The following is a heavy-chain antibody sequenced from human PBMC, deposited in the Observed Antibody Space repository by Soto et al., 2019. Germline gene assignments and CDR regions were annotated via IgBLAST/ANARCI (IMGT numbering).Heavy chain of an antibody. J-gene: IGHJ5*02. V-gene: IGHV4-34*01. D-gene: IGHD2-21*01. CDR2: INHSGST. CDR1: GGSFSGYY. Sequence: SETLSLTCAVYGGSFSGYYWSWIRQPPGKGLEWIGNINHSGSTNYNPSLRSRVTISVDTSKNQFSLKLTSVAAADTAMYYCASRIPTWSLSWGQGALVTVSS. CDR3: ASRIPTWSLS.